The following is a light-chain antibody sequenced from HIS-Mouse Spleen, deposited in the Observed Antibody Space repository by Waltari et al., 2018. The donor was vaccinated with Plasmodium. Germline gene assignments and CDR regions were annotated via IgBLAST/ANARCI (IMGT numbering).Light chain of an antibody. CDR1: QSISSY. CDR2: AAS. CDR3: QQSYSTPGT. Sequence: DIQMTQSPSSLSASVGDRVTITCRASQSISSYLNWYQQKPGKAPKLLIYAASSLQSGVPSRFSGSGSGTDFTLTISSLQPEDFATYYCQQSYSTPGTFGGGTRWRSN. J-gene: IGKJ4*01. V-gene: IGKV1-39*01.